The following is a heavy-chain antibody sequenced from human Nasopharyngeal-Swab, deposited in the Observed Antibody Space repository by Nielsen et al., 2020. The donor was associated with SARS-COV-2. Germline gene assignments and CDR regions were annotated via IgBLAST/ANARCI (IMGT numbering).Heavy chain of an antibody. CDR3: AKGLED. Sequence: GGSLRLSCAASGFTFDDYAMHWVRQAPGKGLEWVSGINWNSGNKGYADSVNGRFTISRDNAKNSVYLEMTSLRAEDTALYYCAKGLEDWGQGTLVTVSS. CDR1: GFTFDDYA. D-gene: IGHD1-1*01. CDR2: INWNSGNK. V-gene: IGHV3-9*01. J-gene: IGHJ4*02.